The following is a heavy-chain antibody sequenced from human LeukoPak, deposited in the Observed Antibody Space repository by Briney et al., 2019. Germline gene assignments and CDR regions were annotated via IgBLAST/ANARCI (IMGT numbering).Heavy chain of an antibody. CDR1: GYIFTGYF. CDR2: INPNSGGT. D-gene: IGHD6-19*01. J-gene: IGHJ4*02. CDR3: ARGLIAVAFFDY. Sequence: ASVKVSCKASGYIFTGYFIHWARQAPGQGLEWLGWINPNSGGTNYAQKFQGRVTMTRDRSSNTVYMEVRRLTSDDTAVYYCARGLIAVAFFDYWGQGTLVTVSS. V-gene: IGHV1-2*02.